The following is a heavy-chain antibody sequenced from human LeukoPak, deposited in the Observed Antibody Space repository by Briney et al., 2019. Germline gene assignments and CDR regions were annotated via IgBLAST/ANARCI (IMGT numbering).Heavy chain of an antibody. Sequence: GGSLRLSCSAPGFTFSDYDMNWVRQAPGKGLEWVSSISGLSTHIYYGDSVKGRFSISRDNAKNSVYLQMNSLGVEDTAIYYCGRAFPPLRTSSAGDLWGQGILVTVSS. V-gene: IGHV3-69-1*02. CDR2: ISGLSTHI. CDR3: GRAFPPLRTSSAGDL. D-gene: IGHD3-16*01. J-gene: IGHJ4*02. CDR1: GFTFSDYD.